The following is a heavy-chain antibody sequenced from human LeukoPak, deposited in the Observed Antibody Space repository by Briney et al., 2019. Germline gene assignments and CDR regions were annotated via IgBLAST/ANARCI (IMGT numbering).Heavy chain of an antibody. CDR3: AKEEYYYDSSGLRDY. V-gene: IGHV3-9*01. D-gene: IGHD3-22*01. CDR2: ISWNSGSI. CDR1: GFTFDDYA. J-gene: IGHJ4*02. Sequence: SLRLSCAASGFTFDDYAMHWVRQAPGKGLEWVSGISWNSGSIGYADSVKGRFTISRDNSKNTLYLQMNSLRAEDTAVYYCAKEEYYYDSSGLRDYWGQGTLVTVSS.